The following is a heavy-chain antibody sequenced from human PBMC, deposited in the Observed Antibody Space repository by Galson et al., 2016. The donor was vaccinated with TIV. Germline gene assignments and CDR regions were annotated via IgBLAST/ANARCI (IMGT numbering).Heavy chain of an antibody. Sequence: SLRLSCAASGFIFSDYYMSWIRQAPGRGLEWVSYIGSRGTAIYYADSVKGRFTISRDNTQNSLFLQMNSLRAEDTAIYYCARDCHGDICYSSPRYFDYWGQGALVTVSS. CDR3: ARDCHGDICYSSPRYFDY. CDR1: GFIFSDYY. J-gene: IGHJ4*02. V-gene: IGHV3-11*01. CDR2: IGSRGTAI. D-gene: IGHD2-15*01.